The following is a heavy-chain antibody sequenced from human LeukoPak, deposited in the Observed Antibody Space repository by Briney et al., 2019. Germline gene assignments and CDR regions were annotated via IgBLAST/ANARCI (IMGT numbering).Heavy chain of an antibody. J-gene: IGHJ5*02. CDR3: ARDWQYYDSSVTWFDP. CDR2: ISAYNGNT. D-gene: IGHD3-22*01. V-gene: IGHV1-18*01. Sequence: GASVKVSCKASGYTFGSDDISWVRQAPGQGLEWMGWISAYNGNTNYAQKLQGRVTMTTDTSTSTAYMELRSLRSDDTAVYYCARDWQYYDSSVTWFDPWGQGTLVTVSS. CDR1: GYTFGSDD.